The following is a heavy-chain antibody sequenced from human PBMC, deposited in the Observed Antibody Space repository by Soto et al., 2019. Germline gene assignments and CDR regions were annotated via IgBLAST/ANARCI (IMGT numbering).Heavy chain of an antibody. V-gene: IGHV3-30-3*01. Sequence: PGGSLRLSCAASGFTFSSYAMHWVRQAPGKGLEWVAVISYDGSNKYYADSVKGRFTISRDNSKNTLYLQMNSLRAEDTAVYYCASGPLTEGGMDVWGQGTTVTVSS. D-gene: IGHD7-27*01. CDR3: ASGPLTEGGMDV. CDR1: GFTFSSYA. J-gene: IGHJ6*02. CDR2: ISYDGSNK.